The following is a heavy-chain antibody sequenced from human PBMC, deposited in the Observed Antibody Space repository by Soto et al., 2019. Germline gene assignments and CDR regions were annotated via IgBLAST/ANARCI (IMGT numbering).Heavy chain of an antibody. V-gene: IGHV1-46*01. J-gene: IGHJ6*02. CDR2: INPSGGST. CDR3: ARVLGVGATGTAYYYYYGMDV. Sequence: ASVKVSCKASGYTFASYYRHWVRQAPGQGLEWMGIINPSGGSTSYAQKFQGRVTMTRDTSTSTVYMELSSLRSEDTAVYYCARVLGVGATGTAYYYYYGMDVWGQGTTVTVSS. D-gene: IGHD1-26*01. CDR1: GYTFASYY.